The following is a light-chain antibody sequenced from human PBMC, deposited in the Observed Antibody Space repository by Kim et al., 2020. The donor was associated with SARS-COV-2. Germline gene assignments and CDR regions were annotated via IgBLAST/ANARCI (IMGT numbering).Light chain of an antibody. CDR2: GTS. Sequence: EVVLTQSPATLSLSPGERATLSCRASQSVSSNLAWYQQKPGQAPTLLIYGTSTRATAVPARFSGSGSGTEFTLIISSLLSEDFAVYYCQKNNKWPRTFGQGTKVDIK. V-gene: IGKV3-15*01. CDR1: QSVSSN. CDR3: QKNNKWPRT. J-gene: IGKJ1*01.